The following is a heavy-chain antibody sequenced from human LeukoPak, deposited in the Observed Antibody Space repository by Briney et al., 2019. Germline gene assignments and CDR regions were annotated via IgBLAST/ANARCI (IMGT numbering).Heavy chain of an antibody. CDR3: TREYGSGWYDY. D-gene: IGHD6-19*01. V-gene: IGHV3-7*03. CDR2: INKDGSTK. J-gene: IGHJ4*02. CDR1: GFTLNTYW. Sequence: PGGSLRLSCVASGFTLNTYWMNWVRQAPGKGLEWVANINKDGSTKQYVASVEGRFTISRDNAKNSLHLQMNSLRAEDTAMYYCTREYGSGWYDYWGQGILVTVSS.